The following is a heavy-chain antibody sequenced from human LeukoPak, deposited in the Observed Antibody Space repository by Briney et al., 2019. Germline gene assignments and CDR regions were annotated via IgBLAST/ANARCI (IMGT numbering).Heavy chain of an antibody. V-gene: IGHV1-24*01. Sequence: GASVKVSCTVSGYTLTELSMHWVRQAPGKGLEWMGGFDPEDGETIYAQKFQGRVTMTEDTSTDTAYMELSSLRSEDTAVYYCATDHALRPSPNFDYWGQGTLVTVSS. D-gene: IGHD4-17*01. J-gene: IGHJ4*02. CDR3: ATDHALRPSPNFDY. CDR2: FDPEDGET. CDR1: GYTLTELS.